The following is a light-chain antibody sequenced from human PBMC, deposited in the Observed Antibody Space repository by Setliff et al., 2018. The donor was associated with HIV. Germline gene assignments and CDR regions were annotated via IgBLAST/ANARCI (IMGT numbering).Light chain of an antibody. CDR2: EGT. Sequence: QSVLAQPASVSGSPGQSITISCTGTSSDVGTYNLVSWYQQHPSKAPKLIIYEGTKRPSGVSNRFSGSKSGNTASLTISGLQAEDEADYYCCSNTGSNTYVFGSGTKVTVL. CDR1: SSDVGTYNL. J-gene: IGLJ1*01. CDR3: CSNTGSNTYV. V-gene: IGLV2-23*01.